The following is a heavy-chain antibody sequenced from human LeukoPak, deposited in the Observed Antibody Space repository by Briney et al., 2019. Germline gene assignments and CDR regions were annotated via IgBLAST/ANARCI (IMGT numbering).Heavy chain of an antibody. J-gene: IGHJ4*02. CDR3: ARLASGSYGPLTPFDY. CDR2: IRYSGSS. Sequence: SETLSLTCTVSGGPISTYYWSWLRQPPGKELEWIGYIRYSGSSSYNPSLESRVTLSVDTSKRQFSLRLSSVTAADTAVYYSARLASGSYGPLTPFDYWGQGTLVTVSS. CDR1: GGPISTYY. D-gene: IGHD1-26*01. V-gene: IGHV4-59*08.